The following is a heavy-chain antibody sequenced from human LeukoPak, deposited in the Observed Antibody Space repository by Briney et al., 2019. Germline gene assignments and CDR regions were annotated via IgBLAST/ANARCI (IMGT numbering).Heavy chain of an antibody. D-gene: IGHD3-10*02. J-gene: IGHJ6*04. CDR3: AELGITMIGGV. V-gene: IGHV3-48*03. CDR1: GFTVSSYE. Sequence: GGSLRLSCPSSGFTVSSYEMKWVRQAQGKGLEWVSYISSSGSTIYYADSVKGRFTISRDNAKNSLYLQMNSLRAEDTAVYYCAELGITMIGGVWGKGTTVTISS. CDR2: ISSSGSTI.